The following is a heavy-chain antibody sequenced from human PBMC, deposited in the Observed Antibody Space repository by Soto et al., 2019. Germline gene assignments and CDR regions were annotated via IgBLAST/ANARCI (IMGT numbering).Heavy chain of an antibody. J-gene: IGHJ3*02. CDR3: AHYFYVLVDYAFDI. CDR2: IYWDDDK. CDR1: GFSLSTSGVG. D-gene: IGHD3-16*01. Sequence: QITLKESGPTLVKPTQTLTLTCTFSGFSLSTSGVGVGWIRQPPGKALEWLALIYWDDDKRYSPSLKSRLTTTTDTSKNQVVLTMTTMDPVDAATYSCAHYFYVLVDYAFDIWGQGTMVTVSS. V-gene: IGHV2-5*02.